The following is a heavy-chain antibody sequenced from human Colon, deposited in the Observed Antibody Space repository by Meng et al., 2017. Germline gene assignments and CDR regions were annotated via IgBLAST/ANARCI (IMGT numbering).Heavy chain of an antibody. CDR2: INPDGTTT. V-gene: IGHV3-74*01. CDR3: ATYYTPDY. D-gene: IGHD3-3*01. J-gene: IGHJ4*02. Sequence: VQLGGSGGGFVQPGGSLRLPCAASGFTFSSYWMHWVRQVPGKGLVWVSRINPDGTTTAYADSVKDRFAISRDNTKNTLYLHMNSLRAEDTAVYYCATYYTPDYWGQGTLVTVSS. CDR1: GFTFSSYW.